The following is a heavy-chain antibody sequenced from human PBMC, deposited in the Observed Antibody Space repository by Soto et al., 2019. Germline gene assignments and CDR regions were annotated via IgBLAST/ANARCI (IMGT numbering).Heavy chain of an antibody. CDR3: ARGQRFSDWFDP. Sequence: SETLSLTCTASGGAISTYYWTWIRQPAGKGLEWIGRIYSSGSTKYNPSLQSRVTMSLDTSNNQFSLRLTSVTAADTAVYYCARGQRFSDWFDPWGQGTLVTVSS. CDR2: IYSSGST. D-gene: IGHD3-3*01. V-gene: IGHV4-4*07. J-gene: IGHJ5*02. CDR1: GGAISTYY.